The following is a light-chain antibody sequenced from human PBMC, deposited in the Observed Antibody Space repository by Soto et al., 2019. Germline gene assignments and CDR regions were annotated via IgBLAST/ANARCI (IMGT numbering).Light chain of an antibody. J-gene: IGLJ2*01. V-gene: IGLV1-40*01. CDR3: QSYDSSLSGVV. Sequence: HSALTQPPSVSGAPGQTVSISCTGSGSNIGGHYDVHWYQVLPATAPKLLIYGDTHRPSGVPGRFSGSKSGSSASLAISGLRAEDEGDYYCQSYDSSLSGVVFGGGTKLTVL. CDR1: GSNIGGHYD. CDR2: GDT.